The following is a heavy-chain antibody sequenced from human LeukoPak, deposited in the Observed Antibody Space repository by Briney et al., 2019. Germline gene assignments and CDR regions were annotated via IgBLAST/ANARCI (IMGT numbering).Heavy chain of an antibody. D-gene: IGHD2-15*01. CDR2: IFGGGGSA. CDR1: GFTFGSYA. V-gene: IGHV3-23*01. J-gene: IGHJ4*02. Sequence: GGSLRLSCAASGFTFGSYAMYWVRQAPGKGLEWVSGIFGGGGSAHYADSVKGRFTISRDNSKNTVYLQMDSLRVEDTAIYYCAKTTTGYSSGRYPAWPIDYWGQGTLVTVSS. CDR3: AKTTTGYSSGRYPAWPIDY.